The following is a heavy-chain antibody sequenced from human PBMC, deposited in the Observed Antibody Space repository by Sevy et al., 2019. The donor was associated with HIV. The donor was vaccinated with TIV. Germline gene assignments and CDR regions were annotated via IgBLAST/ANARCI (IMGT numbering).Heavy chain of an antibody. CDR3: TRDDHDYGADWHAFDI. CDR2: IYYSGST. J-gene: IGHJ3*02. CDR1: GGSISSYY. V-gene: IGHV4-59*01. D-gene: IGHD4-17*01. Sequence: SETLSLTCTVSGGSISSYYWSWIRQPPGKGLEWIGYIYYSGSTNYNPSLKSRVTISVDTSKNQFSLKLSSVTAADTAVYYCTRDDHDYGADWHAFDIWGQGTMVTVSS.